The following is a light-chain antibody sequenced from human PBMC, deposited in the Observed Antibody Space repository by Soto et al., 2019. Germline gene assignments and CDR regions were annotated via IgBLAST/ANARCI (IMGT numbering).Light chain of an antibody. Sequence: QSVLTQPASVSGSPGQAITISCTGTSSDVGCYNYVSWFQQHPGKAPKLLIYEVSNRPSGVSARFSGSKSGNTASLSISGLQAEDEADYYCSSYTRSSTYVFGTGTKLTVL. V-gene: IGLV2-14*01. J-gene: IGLJ1*01. CDR2: EVS. CDR1: SSDVGCYNY. CDR3: SSYTRSSTYV.